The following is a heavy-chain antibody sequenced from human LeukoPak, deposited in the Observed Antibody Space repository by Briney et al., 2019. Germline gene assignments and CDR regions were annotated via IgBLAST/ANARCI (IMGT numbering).Heavy chain of an antibody. CDR2: FYRGDSDT. CDR1: GYTFTSYW. D-gene: IGHD3-10*01. J-gene: IGHJ4*02. Sequence: GESLKISCKGSGYTFTSYWIGWVRQMPGKGLEWMGIFYRGDSDTRYNPSFQGQVTISADKSISTAYLQWSSLKASDTAMYYCAREAPGTCYFDYWGQGTLVTVSS. CDR3: AREAPGTCYFDY. V-gene: IGHV5-51*01.